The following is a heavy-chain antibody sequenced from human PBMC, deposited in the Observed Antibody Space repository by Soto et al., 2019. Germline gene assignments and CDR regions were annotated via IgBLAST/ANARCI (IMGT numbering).Heavy chain of an antibody. J-gene: IGHJ6*02. D-gene: IGHD2-8*02. CDR2: VSAYNGNT. CDR1: GCTFTSYG. Sequence: ASVKVSCKASGCTFTSYGISWVRQAPGQGLEWMGWVSAYNGNTNYAQKLQGRVTMTTDTSTSTAYMELRSLRSDDTAVYYCARDLVASGRLTYYYYYGMDVWGQGTTVTVSS. V-gene: IGHV1-18*01. CDR3: ARDLVASGRLTYYYYYGMDV.